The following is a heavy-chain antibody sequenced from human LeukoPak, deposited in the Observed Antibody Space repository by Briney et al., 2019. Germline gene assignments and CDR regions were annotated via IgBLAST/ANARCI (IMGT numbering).Heavy chain of an antibody. Sequence: GGSLRLSCAASGFTFSSYAMHWVRQAPGKGLEWVAVITYDGSNQHYADSVKGRFTISRDNSKSTLFLQMNSLRVEDTAAYFCARESGRGGYDIGLWGQGTLVTVSS. D-gene: IGHD3-9*01. CDR3: ARESGRGGYDIGL. CDR1: GFTFSSYA. V-gene: IGHV3-30-3*01. CDR2: ITYDGSNQ. J-gene: IGHJ5*02.